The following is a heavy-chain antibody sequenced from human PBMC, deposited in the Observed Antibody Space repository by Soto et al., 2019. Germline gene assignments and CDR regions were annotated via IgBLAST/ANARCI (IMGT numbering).Heavy chain of an antibody. CDR2: IYYSGST. V-gene: IGHV4-30-4*01. CDR3: ARVHVRGTGVDYGMDV. CDR1: GGSISSGDYY. Sequence: SETLSLTCTVSGGSISSGDYYWSWIRQPPGKGLEWIGYIYYSGSTYYNPSLKSRVTISVDTSKNQFSLKLSSVTAADTAVYYCARVHVRGTGVDYGMDVWGQGTTVTVSS. D-gene: IGHD7-27*01. J-gene: IGHJ6*02.